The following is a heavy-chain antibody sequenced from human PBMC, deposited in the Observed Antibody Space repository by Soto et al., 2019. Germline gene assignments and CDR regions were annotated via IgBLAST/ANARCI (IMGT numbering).Heavy chain of an antibody. V-gene: IGHV1-18*01. CDR1: GYNFNIYG. D-gene: IGHD6-6*01. J-gene: IGHJ5*02. CDR3: ARDPREYWTIYWFEP. Sequence: ASVKVSCKASGYNFNIYGINWVAQAPGQGLEWMGWLSAYDGQTTYAEKFQGRVTMTTDGSTSTAYMELRSLRSDHTAVYYCARDPREYWTIYWFEPWGQGTMVTVSS. CDR2: LSAYDGQT.